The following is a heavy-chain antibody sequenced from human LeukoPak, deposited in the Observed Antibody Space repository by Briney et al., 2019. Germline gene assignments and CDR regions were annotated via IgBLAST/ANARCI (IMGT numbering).Heavy chain of an antibody. CDR2: IYYSGST. D-gene: IGHD3-22*01. Sequence: PSETLSLTCTVSGGSISSSSYSWGWIRQPPGKGLEWIGSIYYSGSTYYNPSLKSRVTISVDTSKNQFSLKLSSVTAADTAVYYCARYDSSGYYYDYWGQGTLVTVSS. J-gene: IGHJ4*02. CDR3: ARYDSSGYYYDY. V-gene: IGHV4-39*01. CDR1: GGSISSSSYS.